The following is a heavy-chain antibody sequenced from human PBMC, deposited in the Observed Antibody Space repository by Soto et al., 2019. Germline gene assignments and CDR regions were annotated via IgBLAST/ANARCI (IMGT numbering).Heavy chain of an antibody. J-gene: IGHJ4*02. CDR3: ARAPATQQLAPYFDY. D-gene: IGHD6-13*01. V-gene: IGHV3-33*01. CDR1: GFTFSSYG. Sequence: GGSLRLSCAASGFTFSSYGMHWVRQAPGKGLEWVAVIWYDGSNKYYADSVKGRFTISRDNSKNTLYLQMNSLRAEDTAVYYCARAPATQQLAPYFDYWGQGTLVTVSS. CDR2: IWYDGSNK.